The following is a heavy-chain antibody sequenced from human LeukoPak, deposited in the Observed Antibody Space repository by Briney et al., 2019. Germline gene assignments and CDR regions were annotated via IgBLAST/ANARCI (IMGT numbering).Heavy chain of an antibody. CDR3: ARHGKQWRADWFDP. Sequence: SETLSLTCIVSGGSISSYCWSWIRQPPGKGLEWIGYVYFGGSTTYNPSLKSRVTISVDTSKNQFSLKLSSVTAADTAVYYCARHGKQWRADWFDPWGQGTLVTVSS. CDR1: GGSISSYC. CDR2: VYFGGST. J-gene: IGHJ5*02. D-gene: IGHD6-19*01. V-gene: IGHV4-59*08.